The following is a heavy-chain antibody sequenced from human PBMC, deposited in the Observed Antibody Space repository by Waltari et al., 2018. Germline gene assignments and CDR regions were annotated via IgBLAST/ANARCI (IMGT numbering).Heavy chain of an antibody. J-gene: IGHJ3*02. Sequence: EVQLVQSGGGLVRPGGSLRLSCIASGFTFSTYWMTWVRQAPGKGLEWVANIEEGGSEKHYVDSVKGRFTISRDNAKNSLYRQMNSLRADDTAVYYCSRWDGFDIWGQGTMVTVSS. CDR1: GFTFSTYW. V-gene: IGHV3-7*01. CDR2: IEEGGSEK. CDR3: SRWDGFDI.